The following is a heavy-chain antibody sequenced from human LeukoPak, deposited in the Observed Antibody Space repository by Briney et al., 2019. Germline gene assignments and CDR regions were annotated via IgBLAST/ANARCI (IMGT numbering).Heavy chain of an antibody. Sequence: SETLSLTCSVSGVSISSSPYHWGWIRQPPGKGLEWIGSIYYSGSSYSNPSLQSRVTMSIDTAKNQFSLKLSSVTAADTAVYYCAWCSGGSCPFDCWGQGTLVTVSS. CDR2: IYYSGSS. V-gene: IGHV4-39*01. CDR3: AWCSGGSCPFDC. D-gene: IGHD2-15*01. CDR1: GVSISSSPYH. J-gene: IGHJ4*02.